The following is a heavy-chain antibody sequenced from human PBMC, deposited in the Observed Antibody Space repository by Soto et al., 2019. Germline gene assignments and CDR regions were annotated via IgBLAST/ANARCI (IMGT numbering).Heavy chain of an antibody. V-gene: IGHV1-2*02. D-gene: IGHD3-22*01. Sequence: GSSVMVSCKDSGYTFTGYYIHWVRQAPVQGLEWMGWINPNSGGTNYAQKFQGRVTMTRDTYISTAYMELSRLRSDDTAVYYCASWSVGYYYDSSAPDAVDISGQATLVTVSS. J-gene: IGHJ3*02. CDR1: GYTFTGYY. CDR3: ASWSVGYYYDSSAPDAVDI. CDR2: INPNSGGT.